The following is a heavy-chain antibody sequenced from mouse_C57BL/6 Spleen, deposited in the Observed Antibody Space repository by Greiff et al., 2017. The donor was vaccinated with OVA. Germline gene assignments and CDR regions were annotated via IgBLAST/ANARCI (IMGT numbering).Heavy chain of an antibody. CDR2: INPNNGGT. Sequence: DVKLQESGPELVKPGASVKIPCKASGYTFTDYNMDWVKQSHGKSLEWIGDINPNNGGTIYNQKFKGKATLTVDKSSSTAFMELRSLTSEDTAVYYCARGDYSNYGFAYWGQGTLVTVAA. D-gene: IGHD2-5*01. CDR3: ARGDYSNYGFAY. J-gene: IGHJ3*01. V-gene: IGHV1-18*01. CDR1: GYTFTDYN.